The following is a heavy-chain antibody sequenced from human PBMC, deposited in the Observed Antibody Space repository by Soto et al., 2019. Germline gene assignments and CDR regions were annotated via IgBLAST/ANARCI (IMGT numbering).Heavy chain of an antibody. CDR2: ISAYNGNT. V-gene: IGHV1-18*01. Sequence: ASVKVSCKASGYTFTSDGISWVRQAPGQGLEWMGWISAYNGNTNYAQKLQGRVTMTTDTSTSTAYMELRSLRSDDTAVYYCARDEGYYDSSGYFDYWGQGTLVTVS. CDR3: ARDEGYYDSSGYFDY. CDR1: GYTFTSDG. J-gene: IGHJ4*02. D-gene: IGHD3-22*01.